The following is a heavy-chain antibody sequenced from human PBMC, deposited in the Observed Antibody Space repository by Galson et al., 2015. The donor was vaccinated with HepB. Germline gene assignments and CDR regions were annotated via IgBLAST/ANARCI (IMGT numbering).Heavy chain of an antibody. V-gene: IGHV3-74*01. J-gene: IGHJ5*02. CDR1: GFTFSSYW. CDR3: ARDPSSTSSVNWFDP. D-gene: IGHD2-2*01. CDR2: INSDGGST. Sequence: SLRLSCAASGFTFSSYWMHWVRQAPGKGLVWVSRINSDGGSTSYADSVKGRFTISRDNAKNTLYLQMNSLRAEDTAVYYCARDPSSTSSVNWFDPWGQGTLVTVSS.